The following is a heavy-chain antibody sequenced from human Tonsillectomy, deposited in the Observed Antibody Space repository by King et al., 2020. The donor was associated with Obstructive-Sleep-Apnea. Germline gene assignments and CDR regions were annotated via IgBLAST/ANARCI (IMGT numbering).Heavy chain of an antibody. CDR3: ANSIPSPGFDY. V-gene: IGHV3-23*04. Sequence: VQLVESGGGLVQPGGSLRLSCASSGFTFSSNAMIWVRQAPGKGLGWVSAISDSGGSTYYSDSGKVRFTTSRDNSKNTLYLQMNSLRAEDTAVYYCANSIPSPGFDYWGQGTLVSVSS. CDR1: GFTFSSNA. CDR2: ISDSGGST. J-gene: IGHJ4*02. D-gene: IGHD1-14*01.